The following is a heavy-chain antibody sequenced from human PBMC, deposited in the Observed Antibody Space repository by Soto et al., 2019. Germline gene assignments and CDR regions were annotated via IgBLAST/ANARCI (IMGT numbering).Heavy chain of an antibody. CDR3: VKEVYRRSDY. Sequence: SVKGRFTISRDNSKNTLYLQMNSLRAEDTAIFYCVKEVYRRSDYWGQGTLVTVSS. J-gene: IGHJ4*02. V-gene: IGHV3-23*01.